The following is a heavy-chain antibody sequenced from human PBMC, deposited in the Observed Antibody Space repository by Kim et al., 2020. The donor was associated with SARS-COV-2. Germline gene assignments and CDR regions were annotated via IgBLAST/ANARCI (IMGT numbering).Heavy chain of an antibody. CDR2: IWYDGSNK. CDR3: ARDHIVATIPFDC. CDR1: GFTFNSYG. D-gene: IGHD5-12*01. Sequence: GGSPRLSCAASGFTFNSYGMHWVRQAPGKGLEWVAVIWYDGSNKYYADSVKGRFTISRDNSKNTLYLQMNSLRAEDTAVYYCARDHIVATIPFDCWGQGTLVTVSS. V-gene: IGHV3-33*01. J-gene: IGHJ4*02.